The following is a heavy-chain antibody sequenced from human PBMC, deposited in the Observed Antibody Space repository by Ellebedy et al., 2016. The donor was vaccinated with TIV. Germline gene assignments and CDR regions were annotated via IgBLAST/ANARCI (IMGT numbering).Heavy chain of an antibody. CDR3: ARHLTMVRGVKRAFDI. V-gene: IGHV4-39*01. Sequence: MPSETLSLTCTVSGGSISSSSYYWGWFRKPPGKGLEWIGSIYYSGSTYYNPSLKSRVTISVDTSKNQFSLKLSSVTAADTAVYYCARHLTMVRGVKRAFDIWGQGTMVTVSS. CDR2: IYYSGST. J-gene: IGHJ3*02. CDR1: GGSISSSSYY. D-gene: IGHD3-10*01.